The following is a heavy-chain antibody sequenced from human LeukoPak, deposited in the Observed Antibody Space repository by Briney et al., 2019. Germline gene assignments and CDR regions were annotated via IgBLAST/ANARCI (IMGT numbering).Heavy chain of an antibody. CDR1: GFTFSNYA. V-gene: IGHV3-23*01. J-gene: IGHJ1*01. D-gene: IGHD1-7*01. CDR2: ISASGSST. Sequence: GGSLRLSCAASGFTFSNYALNWVRQAPGKGLEWASVISASGSSTYYADSVKGRFTIARDNSKNTLYLQMNSLRAEDTAVYYCARGGTSLDWGQGTLVTVSS. CDR3: ARGGTSLD.